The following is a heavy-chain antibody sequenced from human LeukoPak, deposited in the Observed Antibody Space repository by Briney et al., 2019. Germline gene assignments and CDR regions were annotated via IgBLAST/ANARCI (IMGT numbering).Heavy chain of an antibody. CDR2: IYYSGST. J-gene: IGHJ4*02. CDR1: VGSISSSSYY. V-gene: IGHV4-39*01. Sequence: PSETLSLTCTVSVGSISSSSYYWAWIRQPPGKGLEWIGSIYYSGSTYYNPSLKSRVTISVDTSKNQFSLKLSSVTAADTAVYYCARHTLSSSSGLDYWGQGTLVTVSS. CDR3: ARHTLSSSSGLDY. D-gene: IGHD6-6*01.